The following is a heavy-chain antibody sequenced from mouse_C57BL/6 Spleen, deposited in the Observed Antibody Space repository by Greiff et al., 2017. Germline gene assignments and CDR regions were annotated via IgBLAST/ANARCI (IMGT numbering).Heavy chain of an antibody. CDR2: IHPSDSDT. CDR3: AMHYYSNYVRLAY. Sequence: QVQLQQPGAELVKPGASVKVSCKASGYTFTSYWMHWVKQRPGQGLEWIGRIHPSDSDTNYNQKFKGKATLTVDESSSTAYMQLSSLTSEDSAVYYCAMHYYSNYVRLAYWGQGTLVTVSA. D-gene: IGHD2-5*01. V-gene: IGHV1-74*01. CDR1: GYTFTSYW. J-gene: IGHJ3*01.